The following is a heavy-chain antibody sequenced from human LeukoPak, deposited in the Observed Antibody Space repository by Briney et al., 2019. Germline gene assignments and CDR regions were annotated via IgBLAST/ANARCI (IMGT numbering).Heavy chain of an antibody. CDR2: IYPEGNEK. CDR1: GLSFTNFW. Sequence: GGSLRLSCAVSGLSFTNFWMSWVRQAPGRGLEWVANIYPEGNEKYHVESVKGRFTISRDNTKNLLFLQMNGLRVEDTAVYYCARGDAFSGDHWGQGTLVTVSS. CDR3: ARGDAFSGDH. J-gene: IGHJ4*02. V-gene: IGHV3-7*04.